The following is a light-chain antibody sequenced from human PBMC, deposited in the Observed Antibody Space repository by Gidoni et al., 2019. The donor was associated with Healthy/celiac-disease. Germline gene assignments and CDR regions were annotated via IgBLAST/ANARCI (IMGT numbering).Light chain of an antibody. CDR3: QPYNSYSRT. Sequence: DIQMTQSPSTLSASVGDRVTITCRASQSISSWLAWYQQKPGKAPKLLIYKASSLESGVPSRFSRSGSGTEFTLTISSLQPDDFATYYCQPYNSYSRTFGQGTKVEIK. CDR1: QSISSW. CDR2: KAS. V-gene: IGKV1-5*03. J-gene: IGKJ1*01.